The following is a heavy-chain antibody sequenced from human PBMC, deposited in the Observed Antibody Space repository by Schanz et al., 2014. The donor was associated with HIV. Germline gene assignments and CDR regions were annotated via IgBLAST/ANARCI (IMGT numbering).Heavy chain of an antibody. CDR3: ARGGYSAFLSCDY. CDR2: MKPKNGDT. CDR1: GYTFTNYD. Sequence: QVQLVQSGAEVKKPGASVKVSCKASGYTFTNYDINWVRQATGQGLEGMGWMKPKNGDTGYVQKFQGRVTMTWSTSTSTAYMELSNLRSEDAAVYYCARGGYSAFLSCDYWGQGTLVTVSS. V-gene: IGHV1-8*01. J-gene: IGHJ4*02. D-gene: IGHD5-12*01.